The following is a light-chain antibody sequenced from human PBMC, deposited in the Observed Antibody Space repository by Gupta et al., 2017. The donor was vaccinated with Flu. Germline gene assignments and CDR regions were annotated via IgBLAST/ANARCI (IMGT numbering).Light chain of an antibody. CDR1: SSDVGGYNY. Sequence: QSALTQPASVSGSPGQSSTISCTGTSSDVGGYNYVSWYQQHPGKAPKLMIYEVSNRPSGVSNRFSGSKSGNTASLTISGLHAEDEADYYCSSYTSISTLEFCGATKLTVL. CDR2: EVS. V-gene: IGLV2-14*01. CDR3: SSYTSISTLE. J-gene: IGLJ3*02.